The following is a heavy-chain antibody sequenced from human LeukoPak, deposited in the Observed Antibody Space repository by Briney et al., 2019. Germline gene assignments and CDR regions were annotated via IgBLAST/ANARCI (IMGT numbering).Heavy chain of an antibody. CDR3: ARELAY. V-gene: IGHV3-48*01. CDR2: ISSDSGAI. J-gene: IGHJ4*02. Sequence: GGSLRLSCAASGFTFSSYTMKWVRQAPGKGLEWVSYISSDSGAIYYADSVKGRFTISRDNAEKSLYLQMNSLRAEDTAVYYCARELAYWGQGALVTVSS. CDR1: GFTFSSYT.